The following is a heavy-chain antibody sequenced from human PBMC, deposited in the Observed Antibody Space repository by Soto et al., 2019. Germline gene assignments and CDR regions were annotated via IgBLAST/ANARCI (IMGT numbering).Heavy chain of an antibody. CDR1: GFTFSSYG. Sequence: QVQLVESGGGVVQPGRSLRLSCAASGFTFSSYGMHWVRQAPGKGLEWVAVIWYDGSNKYYADSVKGRFIISRDNSKNTLYLQMNSLRAEDTAVYYCARDLLPMVRGVITYYYYYGMDVWGQGTTVTVSS. V-gene: IGHV3-33*01. D-gene: IGHD3-10*01. CDR3: ARDLLPMVRGVITYYYYYGMDV. CDR2: IWYDGSNK. J-gene: IGHJ6*02.